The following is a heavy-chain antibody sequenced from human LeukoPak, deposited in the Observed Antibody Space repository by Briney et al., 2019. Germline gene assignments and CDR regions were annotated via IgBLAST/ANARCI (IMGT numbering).Heavy chain of an antibody. D-gene: IGHD2-21*02. CDR1: GFTVSSNY. CDR3: ASVTNYYYYGMDV. Sequence: PGGSLRLSCAASGFTVSSNYMSWVRQAPGKGLEWVSVIYSGGSTYYAGSVKGRFTISRHNSKNTLYLQMNSPRAEDTAVYYCASVTNYYYYGMDVWGQGTTVTVSS. V-gene: IGHV3-53*04. J-gene: IGHJ6*02. CDR2: IYSGGST.